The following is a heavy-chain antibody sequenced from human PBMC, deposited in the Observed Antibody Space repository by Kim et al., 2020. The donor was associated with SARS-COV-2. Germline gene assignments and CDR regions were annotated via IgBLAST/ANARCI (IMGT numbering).Heavy chain of an antibody. CDR1: GFTFDDYG. Sequence: GGSLRLSCAASGFTFDDYGMSWVRQAPGKGLEWVSGINWNGGSTGYADSVKGRFTISRDNAKNSLYLQMNSLRAEDTALYYCARTDYGSGSFPNYYYGMDVWGQGTTVTVSS. V-gene: IGHV3-20*04. CDR2: INWNGGST. J-gene: IGHJ6*02. D-gene: IGHD3-10*01. CDR3: ARTDYGSGSFPNYYYGMDV.